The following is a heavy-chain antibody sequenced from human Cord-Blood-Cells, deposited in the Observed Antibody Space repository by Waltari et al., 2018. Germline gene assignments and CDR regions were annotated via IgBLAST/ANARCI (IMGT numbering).Heavy chain of an antibody. J-gene: IGHJ6*03. D-gene: IGHD3-9*01. CDR3: ARDAGFYDIFTGYYYYYYYMDV. Sequence: QVQLVQSGAEVKKPGSSVKVSCKASGGTFSSYAISWVRQAPGQGLEWMGGIIPIFGKANYARKLQCRVTINADDYTSTAYIELSSLRSEDTAVYYCARDAGFYDIFTGYYYYYYYMDVWGKGTTVTVSS. CDR1: GGTFSSYA. CDR2: IIPIFGKA. V-gene: IGHV1-69*01.